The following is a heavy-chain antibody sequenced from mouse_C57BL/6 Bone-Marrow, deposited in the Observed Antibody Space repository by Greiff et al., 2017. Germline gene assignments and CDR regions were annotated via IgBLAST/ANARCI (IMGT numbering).Heavy chain of an antibody. D-gene: IGHD1-1*01. J-gene: IGHJ3*01. CDR3: ARDGPFYYGSSPFAY. CDR1: GFTFSSYA. CDR2: ISDGGSYT. V-gene: IGHV5-4*01. Sequence: EVKLMESGGGLVKPGGSLKLSCAASGFTFSSYAMSWVRQTPEKRLEWVATISDGGSYTYYPDNVKGRFTISRDNAKNNLYLQMSHLKSEDTAMYYFARDGPFYYGSSPFAYWGQGTLVTVSA.